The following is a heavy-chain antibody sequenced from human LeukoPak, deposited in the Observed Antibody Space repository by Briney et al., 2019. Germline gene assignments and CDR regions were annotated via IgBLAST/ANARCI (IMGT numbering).Heavy chain of an antibody. CDR3: ARGDRGNYFDY. D-gene: IGHD3-16*01. V-gene: IGHV4-34*01. Sequence: SETLSLTCAVYGGSFSGHYWSWIRQPPGKGLEWIGEINHSGSTNYNPSLKSRVTISVDTSKNQFSLKLSSVTAADTAVYYCARGDRGNYFDYWGQGTLVTVSS. J-gene: IGHJ4*02. CDR1: GGSFSGHY. CDR2: INHSGST.